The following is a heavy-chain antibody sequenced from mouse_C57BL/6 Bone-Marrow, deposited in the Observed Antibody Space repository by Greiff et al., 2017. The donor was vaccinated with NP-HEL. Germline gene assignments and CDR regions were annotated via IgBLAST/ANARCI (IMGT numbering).Heavy chain of an antibody. CDR3: ARDGGYYSNYGPFAY. J-gene: IGHJ3*01. D-gene: IGHD2-5*01. Sequence: EVKVVESGGGLVKPGGSLKLSCAASGFTFSSYAMSWVRQTPEKRLEWVATISDGGSYTYYPDNVKGRFTISRDNAKNNLYLQMSHLKSEDTAMYYCARDGGYYSNYGPFAYWGQGTLVTVSA. V-gene: IGHV5-4*01. CDR1: GFTFSSYA. CDR2: ISDGGSYT.